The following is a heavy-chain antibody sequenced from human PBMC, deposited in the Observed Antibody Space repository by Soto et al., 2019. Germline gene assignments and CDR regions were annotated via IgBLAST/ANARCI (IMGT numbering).Heavy chain of an antibody. Sequence: ASVKVSCKSSGYTFTSYYMHWVRQAPEKGLEWMGIINPSGGSTSYAQKFQGRVTMTRDTSTSKVYMELSSLRSEDTAVYYCAIDMIAAAGNRYYYGMDVRGQGTTVTVS. CDR3: AIDMIAAAGNRYYYGMDV. CDR1: GYTFTSYY. J-gene: IGHJ6*02. D-gene: IGHD6-13*01. V-gene: IGHV1-46*01. CDR2: INPSGGST.